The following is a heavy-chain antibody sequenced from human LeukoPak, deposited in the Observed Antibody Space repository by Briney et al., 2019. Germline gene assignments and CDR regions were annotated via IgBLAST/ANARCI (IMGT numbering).Heavy chain of an antibody. Sequence: PGGSLRLSCAASGFIVSNYWMSWVRQAPGKGLEWVANIKQDASEKYYVDSVKGRFTISRDNAKNSLYLQMDSLRAEDTAVYYCARERYCSGISCSTGFGGYYYMDVWGKGTTVTVSS. V-gene: IGHV3-7*01. CDR3: ARERYCSGISCSTGFGGYYYMDV. J-gene: IGHJ6*03. CDR2: IKQDASEK. CDR1: GFIVSNYW. D-gene: IGHD2-15*01.